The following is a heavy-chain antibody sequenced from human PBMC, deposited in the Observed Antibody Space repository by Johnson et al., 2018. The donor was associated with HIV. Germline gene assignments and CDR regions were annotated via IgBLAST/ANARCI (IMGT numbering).Heavy chain of an antibody. Sequence: QVQLVESGGGVVQPGKSLTLSCVGSGLSFSNFGIHWVRQAPGKGLQWVAFIRYDGSNKYYADSVKGRFTISRDNSKNTLYLQLNSLRAEDTAVYYCARDPGVVEAPRSRVDAFDIWGQGTMVTVSS. D-gene: IGHD2-15*01. CDR2: IRYDGSNK. CDR3: ARDPGVVEAPRSRVDAFDI. J-gene: IGHJ3*02. V-gene: IGHV3-33*08. CDR1: GLSFSNFG.